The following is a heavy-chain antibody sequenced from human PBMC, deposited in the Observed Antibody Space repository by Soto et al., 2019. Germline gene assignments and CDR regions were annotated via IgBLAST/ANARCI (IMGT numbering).Heavy chain of an antibody. D-gene: IGHD1-26*01. CDR2: IHNTGNI. J-gene: IGHJ4*02. Sequence: PSETLSLTCTVSGGSISSNLYHWGWIRQSPGKGLEWIASIHNTGNIFYNPSLKSRVTLSIDTSQSQFSLHLSSVTAADTAVYYCARLYTGNYIMYYWGPGTLVTVSS. CDR3: ARLYTGNYIMYY. V-gene: IGHV4-39*01. CDR1: GGSISSNLYH.